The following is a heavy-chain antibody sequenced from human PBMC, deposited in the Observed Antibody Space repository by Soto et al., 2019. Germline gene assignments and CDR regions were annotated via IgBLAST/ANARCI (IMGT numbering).Heavy chain of an antibody. CDR1: GFTFSKYV. CDR3: AKESDGFDI. Sequence: QVQLVESGGGVVQPGRSLRLSCAASGFTFSKYVMHWVRQAPGKGLEWVAFIVGDGSNELYADSVKGRFTISRDNSKNTLYLQMNSLTAEDTAVYYCAKESDGFDIWGQGTMVTVSS. V-gene: IGHV3-30*18. J-gene: IGHJ3*02. CDR2: IVGDGSNE.